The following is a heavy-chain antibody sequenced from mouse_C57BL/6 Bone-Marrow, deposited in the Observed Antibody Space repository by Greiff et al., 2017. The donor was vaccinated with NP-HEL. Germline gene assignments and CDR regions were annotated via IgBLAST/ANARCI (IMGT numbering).Heavy chain of an antibody. V-gene: IGHV1-7*01. CDR3: ASVYYDYDDAMDY. Sequence: QVQLKESGAELAKPGASVKLSCKASGYTFTSYWMHWVKQRPGQGLEWIGYINPSSGYTKYNQKFKDKATLTADKSSSTAYMQLSSLTYEDSAVYYCASVYYDYDDAMDYWGQGTSVTVSS. J-gene: IGHJ4*01. CDR1: GYTFTSYW. CDR2: INPSSGYT. D-gene: IGHD2-4*01.